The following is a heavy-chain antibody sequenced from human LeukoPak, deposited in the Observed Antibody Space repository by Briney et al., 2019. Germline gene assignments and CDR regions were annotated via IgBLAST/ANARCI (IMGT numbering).Heavy chain of an antibody. V-gene: IGHV6-1*01. CDR1: GDSVSSNSAA. CDR2: RYYRSKWYN. Sequence: SQTLSLTCAISGDSVSSNSAAWNWIRQSPSRGLEWLGRRYYRSKWYNDYAGSVKSRMTINPDTSKNQFSLQVNSVTPEDTAVYYCARGGQGDGYSADEAFDIWGQGTMVTVSS. D-gene: IGHD5-24*01. J-gene: IGHJ3*02. CDR3: ARGGQGDGYSADEAFDI.